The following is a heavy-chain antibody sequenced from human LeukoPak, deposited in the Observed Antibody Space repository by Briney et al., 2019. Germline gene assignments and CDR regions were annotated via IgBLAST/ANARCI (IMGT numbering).Heavy chain of an antibody. Sequence: GGSLRLSCAASGFTFSSYRMNWVRQAPGKGREWVSSISSNSTYIYYADSVKAPFPISRDNSKNTAYLQLNSLGPEDTAMYYCARSDVYRLALDFWGQGTLVSVSS. V-gene: IGHV3-21*01. J-gene: IGHJ4*02. CDR1: GFTFSSYR. CDR2: ISSNSTYI. CDR3: ARSDVYRLALDF. D-gene: IGHD2-8*01.